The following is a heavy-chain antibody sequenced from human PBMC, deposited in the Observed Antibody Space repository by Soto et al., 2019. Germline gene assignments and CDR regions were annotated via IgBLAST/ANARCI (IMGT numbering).Heavy chain of an antibody. CDR2: IYHSGST. J-gene: IGHJ4*02. Sequence: PSETLSLTCTVSGGSISSSNWWSWVRQPPGKGLEWIGEIYHSGSTNYNPSLKSRVTISVDKSKNQFSLKLSSVTAADAAVYYSARVSRVLHSYFDYRGQGTLVTVSS. V-gene: IGHV4-4*02. CDR1: GGSISSSNW. CDR3: ARVSRVLHSYFDY.